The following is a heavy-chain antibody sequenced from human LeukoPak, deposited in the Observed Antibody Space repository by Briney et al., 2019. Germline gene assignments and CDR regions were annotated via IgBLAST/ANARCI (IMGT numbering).Heavy chain of an antibody. Sequence: GSLRLSCAASGFTFSSYAMHWVRQPPGKGLEWIGSIYYSGSTYYNPSLKSRVTISVDTSKNQFSLKLSSVTAADTAVYYCARVSVRGVIADFDYWGQGTLVTVSS. CDR2: IYYSGST. CDR1: GFTFSSYA. CDR3: ARVSVRGVIADFDY. V-gene: IGHV4-39*07. D-gene: IGHD3-10*01. J-gene: IGHJ4*02.